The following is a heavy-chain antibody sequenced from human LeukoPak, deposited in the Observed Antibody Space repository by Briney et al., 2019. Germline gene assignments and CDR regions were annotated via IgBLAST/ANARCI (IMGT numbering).Heavy chain of an antibody. J-gene: IGHJ3*01. V-gene: IGHV3-7*01. CDR1: GFTFSNYW. Sequence: PGGSLRLSCAASGFTFSNYWMNWVRQAPGKGLEWVANIKQDRSEKYYVDSVKGRFTISRDNAKNSLFLQLSSLRSEDTAVYFCARVDDDLDAFDLWGQGTLVTVSS. CDR2: IKQDRSEK. D-gene: IGHD3-3*01. CDR3: ARVDDDLDAFDL.